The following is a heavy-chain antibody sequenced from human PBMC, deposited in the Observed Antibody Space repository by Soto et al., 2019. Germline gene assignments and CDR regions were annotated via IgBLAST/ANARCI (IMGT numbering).Heavy chain of an antibody. V-gene: IGHV3-23*01. CDR3: AKDHIRSSGWSNYYYYGMDV. J-gene: IGHJ6*02. Sequence: PGGSLRLSCGASGFTFGGYAVSWVRQDTGKGLEWVSAISSSGSSTNYADSVKGRFTISRDNAKNSLYLQMNSLRAEDTAVYYCAKDHIRSSGWSNYYYYGMDVRGQGTTVTVSS. CDR2: ISSSGSST. CDR1: GFTFGGYA. D-gene: IGHD6-19*01.